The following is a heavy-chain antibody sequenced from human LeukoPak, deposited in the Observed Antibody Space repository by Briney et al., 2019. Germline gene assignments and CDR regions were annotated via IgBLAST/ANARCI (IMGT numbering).Heavy chain of an antibody. V-gene: IGHV3-7*01. D-gene: IGHD6-13*01. J-gene: IGHJ4*02. CDR3: ARIGYSSSSLDF. CDR1: GFTFDNYW. Sequence: GGSLRLSCEVSGFTFDNYWMAWVRQAPGKGLEWVANIKQDGGQTYYVDSLKGRFIITRDNAKNSVYLQMKSLRVEDTAVYYCARIGYSSSSLDFWGQGTLVSVSS. CDR2: IKQDGGQT.